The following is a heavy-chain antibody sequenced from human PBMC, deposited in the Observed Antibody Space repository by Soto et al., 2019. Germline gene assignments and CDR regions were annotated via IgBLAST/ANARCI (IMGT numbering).Heavy chain of an antibody. CDR3: ARIGVTMVRGEPNYGMDV. V-gene: IGHV2-70*01. CDR2: IDWDDDK. D-gene: IGHD3-10*01. J-gene: IGHJ6*02. CDR1: GFSLSTSGMC. Sequence: SGPTLVNPTQTLTLTCTFSGFSLSTSGMCVSWIRQPPGKALEWLALIDWDDDKYYSTSLKARLTISKDTSKNQVVLTMTNMDPVDTATYYCARIGVTMVRGEPNYGMDVCGQGTTVTVSS.